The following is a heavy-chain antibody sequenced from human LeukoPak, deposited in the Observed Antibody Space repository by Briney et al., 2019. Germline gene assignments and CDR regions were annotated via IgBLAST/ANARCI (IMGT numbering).Heavy chain of an antibody. CDR2: LSGIGGST. D-gene: IGHD5-24*01. J-gene: IGHJ5*02. CDR3: AKDAERWLQYNWFDP. Sequence: GTLRLSCAASGFTFSSYAMSWVRQATGKGLEWVSALSGIGGSTYYADSVKGRFTISRDNSKNTLYLQMNSLRAEDTAVYYCAKDAERWLQYNWFDPWGQGTLVIVSS. CDR1: GFTFSSYA. V-gene: IGHV3-23*01.